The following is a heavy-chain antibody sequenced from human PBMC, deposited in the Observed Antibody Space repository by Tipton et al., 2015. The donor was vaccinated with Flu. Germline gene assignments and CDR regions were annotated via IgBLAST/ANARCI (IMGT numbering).Heavy chain of an antibody. J-gene: IGHJ5*02. Sequence: VQLVQSGAEVKRPGESLKISCKGSGYSFTSYWIAWVRQMPGKGLEWMGTIYPSDSETKYSPSFQGQVTISADKSTSTAYLHGSSLKASDTAIYYCGRQGGRCYDNWFDPWGQGTLVTVSS. CDR3: GRQGGRCYDNWFDP. CDR2: IYPSDSET. CDR1: GYSFTSYW. D-gene: IGHD2-2*01. V-gene: IGHV5-51*01.